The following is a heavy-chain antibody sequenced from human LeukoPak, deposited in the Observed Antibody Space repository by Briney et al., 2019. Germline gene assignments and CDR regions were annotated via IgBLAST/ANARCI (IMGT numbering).Heavy chain of an antibody. CDR2: IYYSGST. CDR1: GGSISSSSYY. D-gene: IGHD6-13*01. V-gene: IGHV4-39*01. J-gene: IGHJ4*02. CDR3: ARQRNIAAAGIDY. Sequence: KPSETLSLTCTVSGGSISSSSYYWGWIRQPPGKGLEWIGSIYYSGSTYYNPSLKSRVTISVDTSKNQFSLKLSSVTAADTAVYYCARQRNIAAAGIDYWGQGTLVTVSS.